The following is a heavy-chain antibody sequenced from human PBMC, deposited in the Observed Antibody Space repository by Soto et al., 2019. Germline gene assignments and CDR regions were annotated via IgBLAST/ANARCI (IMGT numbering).Heavy chain of an antibody. CDR3: ARRIAAAGGYYYYAFDV. CDR2: IDPIDSKT. CDR1: GYNFETYW. V-gene: IGHV5-10-1*01. Sequence: GESLKISCKVSGYNFETYWINWVRQTPGKGLEWMGRIDPIDSKTKYSPSLEGHITISVDKSISTTYLQWSSLKASDTAIYYCARRIAAAGGYYYYAFDVWGQGTAVTVSS. J-gene: IGHJ6*02. D-gene: IGHD6-13*01.